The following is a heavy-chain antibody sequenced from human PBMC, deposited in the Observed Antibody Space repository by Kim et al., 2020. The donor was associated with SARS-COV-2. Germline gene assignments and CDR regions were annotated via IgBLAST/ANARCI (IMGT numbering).Heavy chain of an antibody. V-gene: IGHV4-39*07. CDR3: ARAPGRYYGSGSYLAY. Sequence: SLKRRVTISVDTSKNQFSLKLSSVTAADTAVYYCARAPGRYYGSGSYLAYWGQGTLVTVSS. D-gene: IGHD3-10*01. J-gene: IGHJ4*02.